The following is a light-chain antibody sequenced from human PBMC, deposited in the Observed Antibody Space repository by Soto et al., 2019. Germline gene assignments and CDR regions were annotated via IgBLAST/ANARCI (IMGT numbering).Light chain of an antibody. Sequence: GARVTITCRASQTITNYLSWYQQRPGKAPKLLIHAASNLQSGVPSRFSGSGSETDFSLTISSLQPEDFATYYCQQSYSAPRTFXQGTKVDIK. CDR1: QTITNY. CDR2: AAS. CDR3: QQSYSAPRT. J-gene: IGKJ2*01. V-gene: IGKV1-39*01.